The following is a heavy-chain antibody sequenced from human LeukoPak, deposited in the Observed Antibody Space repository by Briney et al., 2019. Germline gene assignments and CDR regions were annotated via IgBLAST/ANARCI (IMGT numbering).Heavy chain of an antibody. V-gene: IGHV3-9*01. D-gene: IGHD2-21*02. CDR3: AKGNFDWSPLVTAILGYFDY. Sequence: PGRSLRLSCAASGFTFDDYAMHWVRQAPGKGLEWVSGISWNSGSIGYADSVKGRFTISRDNAKNSLYLQMNSLRAEDTALYYCAKGNFDWSPLVTAILGYFDYWGQGTLVTVSS. J-gene: IGHJ4*02. CDR1: GFTFDDYA. CDR2: ISWNSGSI.